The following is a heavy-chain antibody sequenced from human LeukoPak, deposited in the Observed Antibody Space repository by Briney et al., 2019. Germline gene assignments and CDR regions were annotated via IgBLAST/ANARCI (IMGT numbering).Heavy chain of an antibody. V-gene: IGHV3-53*01. J-gene: IGHJ6*03. CDR2: IYSGGST. Sequence: PGGSLRLSCAASGFTVSSNYMSWVRQAPGKGLEWVSVIYSGGSTYYADSVKGRFTISRDNSKNTLYLQMNSLRAEDTAVYYCASSKIVTGDRMGYYYYYMDVWGKGTTVTVSS. CDR1: GFTVSSNY. D-gene: IGHD7-27*01. CDR3: ASSKIVTGDRMGYYYYYMDV.